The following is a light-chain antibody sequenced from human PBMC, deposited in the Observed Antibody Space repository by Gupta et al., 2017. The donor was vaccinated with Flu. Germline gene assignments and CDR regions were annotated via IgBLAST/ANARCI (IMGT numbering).Light chain of an antibody. V-gene: IGLV1-40*01. CDR1: SSNIGAGYD. Sequence: QSVLTQPPAVSRAPGQRATIACTGSSSNIGAGYDVHWDQQSSGAVPKLLIFDSSSRPSGVPDRISGSKSGTSASLTITGLQADDEADYYCQTYDVTLRGPILGGGTKLTVL. CDR2: DSS. J-gene: IGLJ2*01. CDR3: QTYDVTLRGPI.